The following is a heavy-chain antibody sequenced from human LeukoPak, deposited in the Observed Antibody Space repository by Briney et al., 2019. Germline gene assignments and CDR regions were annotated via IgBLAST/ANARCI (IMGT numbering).Heavy chain of an antibody. D-gene: IGHD2-21*01. V-gene: IGHV1-2*02. Sequence: ASVKVSCKASGYTFTGYYMHWVRQAPGQGLEWMGWINPNSGDTNYAQKFQGRVTMTRDTSISTAYMELSRLRSDDTAVYYCARGSARVILWNWGQGTLVTVSS. CDR2: INPNSGDT. J-gene: IGHJ4*02. CDR3: ARGSARVILWN. CDR1: GYTFTGYY.